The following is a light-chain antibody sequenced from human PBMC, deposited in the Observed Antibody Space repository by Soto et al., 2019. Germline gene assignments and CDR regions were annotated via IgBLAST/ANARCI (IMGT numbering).Light chain of an antibody. J-gene: IGKJ1*01. CDR3: QQSYSYWT. CDR1: QSISSL. Sequence: DIQMTQSPSTLSASVGDRVTITCRASQSISSLLAWYQQKPGKAPKLLIYKASSLESGVPSRFTGSGTGTEFTLTISSLQPDDFATYYCQQSYSYWTFGQGTKVEVK. V-gene: IGKV1-5*03. CDR2: KAS.